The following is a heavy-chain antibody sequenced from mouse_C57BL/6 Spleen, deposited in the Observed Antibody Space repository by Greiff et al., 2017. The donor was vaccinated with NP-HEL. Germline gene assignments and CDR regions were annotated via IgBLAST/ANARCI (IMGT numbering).Heavy chain of an antibody. D-gene: IGHD1-1*01. Sequence: VQLQQSGAELVKPGASVKISCKASGYAFSSYWMNWVKQRPGKGLEWIGQIYPGDGDTNYNGKFKGKATLTADKSSSTAYMQLSSLTSEDSAVYFCARKGTVVGWYFGVWGTGTTVTVSS. CDR3: ARKGTVVGWYFGV. J-gene: IGHJ1*03. V-gene: IGHV1-80*01. CDR1: GYAFSSYW. CDR2: IYPGDGDT.